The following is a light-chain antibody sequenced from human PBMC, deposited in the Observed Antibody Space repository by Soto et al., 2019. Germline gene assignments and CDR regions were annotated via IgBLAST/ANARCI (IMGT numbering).Light chain of an antibody. Sequence: DIQMTQSPSSLSASVGDRVTITCRASQGIRDYLAWYQQKPGKAPNLLIYGASSLQSGVPSRFSGSGSGTDFTLTISSLQPEDGATYYCQKYDGAPFTFGPGTRVDI. CDR3: QKYDGAPFT. CDR2: GAS. CDR1: QGIRDY. J-gene: IGKJ3*01. V-gene: IGKV1-27*01.